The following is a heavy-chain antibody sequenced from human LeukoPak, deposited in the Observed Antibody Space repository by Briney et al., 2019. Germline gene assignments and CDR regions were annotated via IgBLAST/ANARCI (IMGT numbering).Heavy chain of an antibody. J-gene: IGHJ4*02. V-gene: IGHV3-30*04. CDR3: ARPYMVRGVIIAHFDY. Sequence: GGSLRLSCAASGFTFSSYAMHWVRQAPGKGLEWVAVISYDGSNKYYADSVKGRFTISRDNAKNTLYLQMNSLRAEDTAVYYCARPYMVRGVIIAHFDYWGQGTLVTVSS. CDR2: ISYDGSNK. D-gene: IGHD3-10*01. CDR1: GFTFSSYA.